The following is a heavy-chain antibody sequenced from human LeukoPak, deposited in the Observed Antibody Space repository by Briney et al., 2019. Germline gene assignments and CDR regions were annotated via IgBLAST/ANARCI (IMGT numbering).Heavy chain of an antibody. CDR2: IYSGGST. CDR3: ASHVIITSRTIYYFDY. J-gene: IGHJ4*02. D-gene: IGHD3-10*01. V-gene: IGHV3-53*01. CDR1: GFTVSSNY. Sequence: GGSLRLSCAASGFTVSSNYISWVRQAPGKGLEWVSVIYSGGSTYYADSVKGRFTISRDNSKNTLYLQMNSLRAEDTAVYYCASHVIITSRTIYYFDYWGQGTLVTVSS.